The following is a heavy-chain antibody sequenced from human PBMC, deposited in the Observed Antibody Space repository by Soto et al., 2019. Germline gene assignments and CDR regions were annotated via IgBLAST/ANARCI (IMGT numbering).Heavy chain of an antibody. CDR3: ARDLRQQLNWFDP. Sequence: VKVSCKASGGTFSSYAISWVRQAPGQGLEWMGGIIPIFGTANYAQKFQGRVTITADESTSTAYMELSSLRSEDTAVYYCARDLRQQLNWFDPWGQGTLVTVSS. V-gene: IGHV1-69*13. D-gene: IGHD6-13*01. J-gene: IGHJ5*02. CDR1: GGTFSSYA. CDR2: IIPIFGTA.